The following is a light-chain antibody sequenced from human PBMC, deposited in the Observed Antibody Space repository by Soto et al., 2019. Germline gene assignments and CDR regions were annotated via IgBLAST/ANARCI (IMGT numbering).Light chain of an antibody. CDR2: DVS. J-gene: IGLJ3*02. Sequence: QSALTQPPSASGSPGQSVTISCTGTSSDVGGYNSVSWYQQHPGKAPKLLIYDVSKRPSGVPDRFSGSKSGNTTSLTVSGLQAEDEADYYCSSYAGSNNGVFGGGTKLTVL. V-gene: IGLV2-8*01. CDR3: SSYAGSNNGV. CDR1: SSDVGGYNS.